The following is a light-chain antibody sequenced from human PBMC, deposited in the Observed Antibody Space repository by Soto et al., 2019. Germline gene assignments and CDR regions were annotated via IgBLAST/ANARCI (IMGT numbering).Light chain of an antibody. CDR1: QSVSSY. J-gene: IGKJ2*01. CDR3: QQRSNWPPA. CDR2: DAS. V-gene: IGKV3-11*01. Sequence: EIVLTQSPATLSLSPGERATLSCRASQSVSSYLAWYQQKPGQAPRLLIYDASNRATGIPARFSGSGSGTDSPLTIRSLEPEDFAVYYCQQRSNWPPAFGQGTKLEIK.